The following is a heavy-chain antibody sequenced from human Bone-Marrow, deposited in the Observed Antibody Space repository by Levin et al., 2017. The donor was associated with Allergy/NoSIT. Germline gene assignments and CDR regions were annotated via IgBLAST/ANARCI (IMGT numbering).Heavy chain of an antibody. V-gene: IGHV4-39*01. J-gene: IGHJ2*01. CDR3: ARVFTVTTEYWYFDL. Sequence: SETLSLTCTVSGGSISSSSYYWGWIRQPPGKGLEWIGSIYYSGSTYYNPSLKSRVTISVDTSKNQFSLKLSSVTAADTAVYYCARVFTVTTEYWYFDLWGRGTLVTVSS. CDR1: GGSISSSSYY. D-gene: IGHD4-17*01. CDR2: IYYSGST.